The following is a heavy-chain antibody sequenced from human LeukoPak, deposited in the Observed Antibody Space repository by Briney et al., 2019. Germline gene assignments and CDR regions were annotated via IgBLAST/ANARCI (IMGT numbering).Heavy chain of an antibody. CDR3: ARDYRSGSSSLSSFDY. CDR1: GYTLTSYA. D-gene: IGHD6-13*01. Sequence: GASVKVSCKASGYTLTSYAINWVRQAPGQGLEWMRWINTNTGNPTYAQGFTGRFVFSLDTSVSTSYLQISSLKAEDTAVYYCARDYRSGSSSLSSFDYWGQGTLVTVSS. J-gene: IGHJ4*02. V-gene: IGHV7-4-1*02. CDR2: INTNTGNP.